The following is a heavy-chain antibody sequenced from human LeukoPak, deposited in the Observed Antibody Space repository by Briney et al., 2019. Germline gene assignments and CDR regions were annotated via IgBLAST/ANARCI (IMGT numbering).Heavy chain of an antibody. CDR3: AREVAAAEGTINYYYGMDV. CDR1: GYTFTGYY. J-gene: IGHJ6*02. D-gene: IGHD6-13*01. Sequence: ASVKVSCKASGYTFTGYYMHWVRQAPGQGLEWMGWINPNSGGTNYAQKFQGRVTMTRDTSISTAYMELSRLRSDDTAMYYCAREVAAAEGTINYYYGMDVWGQGTTVTVSS. V-gene: IGHV1-2*02. CDR2: INPNSGGT.